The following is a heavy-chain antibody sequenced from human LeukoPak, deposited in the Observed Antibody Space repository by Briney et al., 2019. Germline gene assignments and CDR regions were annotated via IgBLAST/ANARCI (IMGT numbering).Heavy chain of an antibody. CDR2: ITNSGNSK. CDR1: EFTFSSYS. V-gene: IGHV3-48*01. Sequence: GGSLRLSCAASEFTFSSYSMNWVRQAPGKGLEWVSYITNSGNSKSYADSVKGRFTISRDNTKNSLYLQMNGLRAEDTAVYYCARNGGYSPLDYWGQGTLVTVSS. J-gene: IGHJ4*02. CDR3: ARNGGYSPLDY. D-gene: IGHD5-18*01.